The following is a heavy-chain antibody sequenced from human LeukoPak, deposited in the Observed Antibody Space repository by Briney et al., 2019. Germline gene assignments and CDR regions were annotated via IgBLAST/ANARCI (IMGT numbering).Heavy chain of an antibody. V-gene: IGHV5-10-1*01. D-gene: IGHD3-3*01. CDR3: ARPYDFWSGYHDAFDI. J-gene: IGHJ3*02. CDR2: IDPSDSYT. Sequence: GESLRISCKGSGYSFTSYWISWVRQMPGKGLEWMGRIDPSDSYTNYSPSFQGHVTISADKSISTAYLQWSSLKASDTATYYCARPYDFWSGYHDAFDIWGQGTMVTVSS. CDR1: GYSFTSYW.